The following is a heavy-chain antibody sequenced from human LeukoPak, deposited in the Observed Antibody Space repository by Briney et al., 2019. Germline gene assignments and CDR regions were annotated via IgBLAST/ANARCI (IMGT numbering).Heavy chain of an antibody. D-gene: IGHD3-10*01. J-gene: IGHJ4*02. CDR2: INPNGGGT. CDR1: GYSFTAYY. V-gene: IGHV1-2*02. Sequence: GASVKVSCKASGYSFTAYYVHWVRQAPGQGLEWMGWINPNGGGTKYAQKFQGRVTMTRDMSISTAYMELSSLRSEDTAVYYCARGLYTMIRGVIIYWGQGTLVTVSS. CDR3: ARGLYTMIRGVIIY.